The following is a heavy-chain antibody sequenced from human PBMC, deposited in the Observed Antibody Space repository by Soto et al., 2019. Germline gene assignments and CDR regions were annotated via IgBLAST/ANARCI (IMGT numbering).Heavy chain of an antibody. V-gene: IGHV1-2*04. CDR2: INPNSGGT. D-gene: IGHD1-26*01. J-gene: IGHJ4*02. CDR1: GYTFTGYY. Sequence: ASVKVSCKASGYTFTGYYMHWVRQAPGQGLEWMGWINPNSGGTNYAQKFQGWVTMTRDTSISTAYMELSRLRSDDTAVYYCARASAGAPNYYDYWSQGTLVTVSS. CDR3: ARASAGAPNYYDY.